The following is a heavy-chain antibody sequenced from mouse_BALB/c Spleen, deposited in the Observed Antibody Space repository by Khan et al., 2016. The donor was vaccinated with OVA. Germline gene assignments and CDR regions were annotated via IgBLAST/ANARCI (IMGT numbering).Heavy chain of an antibody. CDR2: ISYSGNT. V-gene: IGHV3-2*02. CDR3: ARVYGGDFDY. J-gene: IGHJ2*01. Sequence: EVKLQESGPGLVKPSQSLSLTCTVTGYSITSDYAWNWIRQFPGNKLEWMGHISYSGNTKYNPSLKSRISVTRDTSKHQIFLQLNSVTAEDTATYYGARVYGGDFDYWGQGTTLTVSS. CDR1: GYSITSDYA. D-gene: IGHD2-10*02.